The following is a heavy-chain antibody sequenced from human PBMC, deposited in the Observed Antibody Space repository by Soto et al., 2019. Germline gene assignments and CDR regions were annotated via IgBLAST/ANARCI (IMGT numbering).Heavy chain of an antibody. CDR2: IDPSDSHT. D-gene: IGHD3-22*01. CDR3: ARQIYDSDTGPNFQYYFDS. V-gene: IGHV5-10-1*01. Sequence: GESLKISCKGSGYSFAGYWITWVRQKPGKGLEWMGRIDPSDSHTHYSPSFRGHVTISVTKSITTVFLQVSSLSASDTAMYYCARQIYDSDTGPNFQYYFDSWGQGTPVTVSS. J-gene: IGHJ4*02. CDR1: GYSFAGYW.